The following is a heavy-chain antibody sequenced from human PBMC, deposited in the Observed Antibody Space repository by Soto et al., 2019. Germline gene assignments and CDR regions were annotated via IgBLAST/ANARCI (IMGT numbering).Heavy chain of an antibody. CDR3: SLHYYYGSGRYYYYMDV. CDR2: IYYSGST. CDR1: GGSISSSSYY. V-gene: IGHV4-39*01. Sequence: PSETLSLTCTVSGGSISSSSYYWGWIRQPPGKGLEWIGSIYYSGSTYYNPSLKSRVTISVDTSKNQFSLKLSSVTAADTAVYYCSLHYYYGSGRYYYYMDVWGKGTTVTVS. J-gene: IGHJ6*03. D-gene: IGHD3-10*01.